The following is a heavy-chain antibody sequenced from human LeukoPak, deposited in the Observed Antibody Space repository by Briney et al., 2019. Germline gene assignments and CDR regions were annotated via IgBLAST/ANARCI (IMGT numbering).Heavy chain of an antibody. CDR3: ARVGVEQYLVLSYSMDV. Sequence: GGSLRLSCAASGFTFSSYWMSWVRQAPGKGLGWVSSISSSGSLIYYADSVRGRFTVSRDNAKNSLHLQMNSLRAEDTAVYYCARVGVEQYLVLSYSMDVWGKGTTVTVS. D-gene: IGHD6-13*01. J-gene: IGHJ6*03. CDR1: GFTFSSYW. CDR2: ISSSGSLI. V-gene: IGHV3-21*01.